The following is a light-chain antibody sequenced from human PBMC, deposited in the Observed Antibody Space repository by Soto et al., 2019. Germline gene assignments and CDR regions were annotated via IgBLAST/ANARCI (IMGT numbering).Light chain of an antibody. J-gene: IGLJ1*01. CDR2: EVV. V-gene: IGLV2-8*01. CDR3: KSYAGSNTYV. Sequence: QAVVTQPPSASGSPGQSVTISCTGTKSDIGVYDFVSWYQHHPGKAPRLIIYEVVQRPSGVPDRFSGSKSGNTASLTVSGLQAADEADYFCKSYAGSNTYVSGSGTKLTVL. CDR1: KSDIGVYDF.